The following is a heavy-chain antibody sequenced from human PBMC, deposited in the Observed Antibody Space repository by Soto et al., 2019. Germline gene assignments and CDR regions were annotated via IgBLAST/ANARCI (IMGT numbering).Heavy chain of an antibody. J-gene: IGHJ3*02. CDR1: GGSMSGYY. Sequence: QVQLQESGPGLEKASETLSLTCTVSGGSMSGYYWSWIRQPPGKGLEWIGFIYDSGTTNYNPSLKSRGTISIDTSKNQFALKLTSVTAADTAVYYCARVSHIVVVPAVRGAFDIWVQGTMIIVPS. V-gene: IGHV4-59*01. CDR2: IYDSGTT. D-gene: IGHD2-21*02. CDR3: ARVSHIVVVPAVRGAFDI.